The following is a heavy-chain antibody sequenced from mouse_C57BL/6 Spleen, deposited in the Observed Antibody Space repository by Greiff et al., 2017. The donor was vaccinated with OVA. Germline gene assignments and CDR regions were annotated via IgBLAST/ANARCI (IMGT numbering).Heavy chain of an antibody. CDR2: INPSSGYT. Sequence: VQLVESGAELAKPGASVKLSCKASGYTFTSYWMHWVKQRPGQGLEWIGYINPSSGYTKYNQKFKDKATLTADQSSSTAYMHLSSLTYEDSAVYYCARYDYDGGVYAMDYWGQGTSVTVSS. D-gene: IGHD2-4*01. CDR3: ARYDYDGGVYAMDY. CDR1: GYTFTSYW. V-gene: IGHV1-7*01. J-gene: IGHJ4*01.